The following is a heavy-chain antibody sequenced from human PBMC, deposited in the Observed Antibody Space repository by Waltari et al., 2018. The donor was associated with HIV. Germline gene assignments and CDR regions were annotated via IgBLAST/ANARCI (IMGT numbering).Heavy chain of an antibody. CDR2: IRSKTDISAT. CDR1: GFTFSGSA. Sequence: EVQLVESGGGLVQPGGSLKLSCAASGFTFSGSAMHWVRQASGKGLEWVGRIRSKTDISATAYAASVKGRFTIARDDSKNMAYLQMNSLKTEDTAVYYCARTIGGTYFDNWGQGTLVTVAS. J-gene: IGHJ4*02. D-gene: IGHD2-15*01. CDR3: ARTIGGTYFDN. V-gene: IGHV3-73*02.